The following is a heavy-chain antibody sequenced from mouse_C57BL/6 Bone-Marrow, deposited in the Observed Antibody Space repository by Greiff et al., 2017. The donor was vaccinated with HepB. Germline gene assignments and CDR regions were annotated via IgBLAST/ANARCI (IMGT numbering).Heavy chain of an antibody. CDR1: GYAFSSYW. CDR2: IYPGDGDT. V-gene: IGHV1-80*01. CDR3: ARYGNYVFYFDY. D-gene: IGHD2-1*01. J-gene: IGHJ2*01. Sequence: VQLVESGAELVKPGASVKISCKASGYAFSSYWMNWVKQRPGKGLEWIGQIYPGDGDTNYNGKFKGKATLTADKSSSTAYMQLSSLTSEDSAVYSCARYGNYVFYFDYWGQGTTLTVTS.